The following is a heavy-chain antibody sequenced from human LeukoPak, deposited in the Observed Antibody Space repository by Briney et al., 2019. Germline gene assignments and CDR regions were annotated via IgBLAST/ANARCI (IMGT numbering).Heavy chain of an antibody. CDR2: ISSNGGST. V-gene: IGHV3-64D*09. CDR3: VKGYCSSISCFGDY. D-gene: IGHD2-2*01. CDR1: GFTFSSYA. Sequence: GGSLILSCSASGFTFSSYAMHWVRQAPGKGLEYVSAISSNGGSTYYADSVKGRFTISRDNSKNTLYLQMSSLRAEDTAAYYCVKGYCSSISCFGDYWGQGTLVTFSS. J-gene: IGHJ4*02.